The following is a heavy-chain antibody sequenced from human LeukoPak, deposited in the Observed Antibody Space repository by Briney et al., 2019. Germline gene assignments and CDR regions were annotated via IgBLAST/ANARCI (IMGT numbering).Heavy chain of an antibody. CDR2: ISSSSSHT. D-gene: IGHD6-13*01. V-gene: IGHV3-11*06. J-gene: IGHJ4*02. Sequence: GGSLRLSCAVSGFTFSNAWMSWVRQAPGKGLEWVSYISSSSSHTTYADSVKGRFTISRDNARNSLSLQVNSLRADDTAVYYCARLGSIAAAGTPDYWGQGTLVTVSS. CDR1: GFTFSNAW. CDR3: ARLGSIAAAGTPDY.